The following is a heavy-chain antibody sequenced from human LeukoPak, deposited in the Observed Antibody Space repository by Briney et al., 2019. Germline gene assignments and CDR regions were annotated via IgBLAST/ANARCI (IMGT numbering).Heavy chain of an antibody. CDR2: ISGSGGTT. Sequence: PGGSLRLSCAASGFTFSSYAMSWVRQAPGKGLEWVSAISGSGGTTYYANSVKGRFTFSRDNSKNTLYLQMNSPRAEDTAIYYCARMIRDYGDSNWFDPWGQGTLATVSS. D-gene: IGHD4-17*01. V-gene: IGHV3-23*01. CDR1: GFTFSSYA. J-gene: IGHJ5*02. CDR3: ARMIRDYGDSNWFDP.